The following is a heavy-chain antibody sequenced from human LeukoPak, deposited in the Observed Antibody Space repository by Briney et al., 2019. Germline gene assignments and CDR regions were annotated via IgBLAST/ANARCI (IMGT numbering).Heavy chain of an antibody. J-gene: IGHJ5*02. D-gene: IGHD2-2*01. CDR3: ARGSNIVVVPAALGARDWFDP. V-gene: IGHV1-69*13. CDR2: IIPIFGTA. Sequence: ASVKVSCKASGGTFSSYAISWVRQAPGQGLEWMGGIIPIFGTANYAQKFQGRVTITADESTSTAYMELSSLRSEDTAVYYCARGSNIVVVPAALGARDWFDPWGQGTLVTVSS. CDR1: GGTFSSYA.